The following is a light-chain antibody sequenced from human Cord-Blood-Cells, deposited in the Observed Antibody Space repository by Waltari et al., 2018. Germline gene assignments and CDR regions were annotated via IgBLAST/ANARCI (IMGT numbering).Light chain of an antibody. CDR2: GAS. J-gene: IGKJ1*01. CDR3: QQYNNWPPAT. Sequence: EIVMTQSPATLSVPPGERATLSCRASQSVISNLACYQQKPGQSPRLLIYGASTRATGIPARFSGSGSGTEFALTISSLQSEDFAVYYCQQYNNWPPATFGQGTKVEIK. V-gene: IGKV3-15*01. CDR1: QSVISN.